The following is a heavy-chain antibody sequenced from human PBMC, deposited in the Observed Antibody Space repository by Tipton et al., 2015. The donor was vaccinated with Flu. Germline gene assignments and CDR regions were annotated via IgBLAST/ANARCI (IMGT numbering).Heavy chain of an antibody. V-gene: IGHV4-59*01. J-gene: IGHJ6*02. CDR3: ARGGYYDILTGYYMNGMDV. CDR1: GGSISSYY. D-gene: IGHD3-9*01. Sequence: TLSLTCTVSGGSISSYYWSWIRQPPGKGLEWIGYIYYSGSTNYNPSLKSRVTISVDTSKNQFSLKLSSVTAADTAVYYCARGGYYDILTGYYMNGMDVWGQGPTVTVSS. CDR2: IYYSGST.